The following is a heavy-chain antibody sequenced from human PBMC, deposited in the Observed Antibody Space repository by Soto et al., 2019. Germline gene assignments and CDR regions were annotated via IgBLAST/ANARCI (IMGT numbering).Heavy chain of an antibody. CDR2: IIPIFGTA. CDR3: ARVVVVPAARRNDWYFDL. J-gene: IGHJ2*01. CDR1: GGTFISYA. V-gene: IGHV1-69*01. D-gene: IGHD2-2*01. Sequence: QVQLVQSGAEVKKPGSSVKVSCKASGGTFISYAISWVRQAPGQGLEWMGGIIPIFGTANYAQKFQGRVTITADESTSTAYMELSSLRSEDTAVYYCARVVVVPAARRNDWYFDLWGRGTLVTVSS.